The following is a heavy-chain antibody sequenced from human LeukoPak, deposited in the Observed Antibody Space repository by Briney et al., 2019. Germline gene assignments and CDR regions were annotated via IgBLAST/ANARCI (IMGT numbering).Heavy chain of an antibody. Sequence: GGSLRLSCAASGFTFSSYAMNWVRQAPGKGLEWVSSISGSGGSTYYANYVKGRLPISRDNSRNTLYLQMNSLRAEDTAVYYCAKSPSSGNYGDYYFDYWGQGTLVTVSS. V-gene: IGHV3-23*01. D-gene: IGHD1-26*01. CDR3: AKSPSSGNYGDYYFDY. CDR1: GFTFSSYA. J-gene: IGHJ4*02. CDR2: ISGSGGST.